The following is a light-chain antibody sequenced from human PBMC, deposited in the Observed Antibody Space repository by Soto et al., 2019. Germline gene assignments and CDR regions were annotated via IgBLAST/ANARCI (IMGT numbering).Light chain of an antibody. CDR3: QHLNGYPRT. CDR2: AAS. CDR1: QGISSN. Sequence: DIQLTQSPAFLSASVGDRVTITCRASQGISSNLAWYQQKPGTAPKLLIYAASTLQSGVPSTFSGSGSGTEFTLTISSLRPEDFASYYCQHLNGYPRTFGQGTKVEIK. V-gene: IGKV1-9*01. J-gene: IGKJ1*01.